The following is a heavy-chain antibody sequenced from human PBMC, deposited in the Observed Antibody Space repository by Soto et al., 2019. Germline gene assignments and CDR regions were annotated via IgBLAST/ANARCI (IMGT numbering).Heavy chain of an antibody. Sequence: ASVKVSCKASGYTFTSYGISWVRQAPGQGLEWMGWISAYNGNTNYAQKLQGRVTMTTDTSTSTAYMELRSLRSDDTAVYYCARDLGVGYSYGPGDYWGQGTLVTVSS. V-gene: IGHV1-18*01. D-gene: IGHD5-18*01. CDR1: GYTFTSYG. CDR3: ARDLGVGYSYGPGDY. J-gene: IGHJ4*02. CDR2: ISAYNGNT.